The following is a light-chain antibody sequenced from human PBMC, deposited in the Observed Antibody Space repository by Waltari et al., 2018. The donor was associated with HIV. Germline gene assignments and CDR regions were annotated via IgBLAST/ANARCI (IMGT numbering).Light chain of an antibody. V-gene: IGLV3-1*01. CDR2: QDH. CDR1: ELGDKY. CDR3: QAWGSTTSGV. J-gene: IGLJ2*01. Sequence: TQPPSVAVSPGQTATIPCSGYELGDKYTCWYQHKPGQSPLLVIYQDHKRPSGIPERFSGSSSGHTATLTISGSLPMDEADYYCQAWGSTTSGVFGRGTKLTVL.